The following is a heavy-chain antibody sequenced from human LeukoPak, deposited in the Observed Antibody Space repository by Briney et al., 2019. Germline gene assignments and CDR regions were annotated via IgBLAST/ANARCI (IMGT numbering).Heavy chain of an antibody. V-gene: IGHV3-74*01. Sequence: GGSLRLSCAASGFILSTYWMHWVRQVPGKGLLWVSRINGDGKDTPYADSVKGRFTISRDNAKNMLYLQMNNLRVEDTGVYYCARGSSSGWPDYFDHWGQGALVTVSS. J-gene: IGHJ4*02. CDR3: ARGSSSGWPDYFDH. CDR1: GFILSTYW. D-gene: IGHD6-19*01. CDR2: INGDGKDT.